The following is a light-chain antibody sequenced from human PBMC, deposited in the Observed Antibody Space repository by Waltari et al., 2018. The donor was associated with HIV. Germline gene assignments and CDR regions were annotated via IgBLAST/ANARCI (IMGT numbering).Light chain of an antibody. Sequence: QSVLTQPPSASGTPGPRVAISRSGTSSNIGRNYVYWYQQLPGTAPKVLIYRVNQRPSGVPGRFSGSKSGTSASLAISALRSEDEADYYCATWDDSLSGPVFGGGTKLTVL. CDR3: ATWDDSLSGPV. CDR2: RVN. CDR1: SSNIGRNY. V-gene: IGLV1-47*01. J-gene: IGLJ3*02.